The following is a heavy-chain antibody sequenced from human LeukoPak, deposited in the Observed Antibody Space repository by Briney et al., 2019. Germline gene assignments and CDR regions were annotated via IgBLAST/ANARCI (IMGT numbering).Heavy chain of an antibody. Sequence: GGSLRLSCAASGFTFSSYEMNWVRQAPGKGLEWVSYISSSGSTIYYADSVKGRFTISRDNSKNTLYLQMNSLRAEDTAVHYCAELGITMIGGVWGKGTTVTISS. CDR3: AELGITMIGGV. D-gene: IGHD3-10*02. V-gene: IGHV3-48*03. J-gene: IGHJ6*04. CDR1: GFTFSSYE. CDR2: ISSSGSTI.